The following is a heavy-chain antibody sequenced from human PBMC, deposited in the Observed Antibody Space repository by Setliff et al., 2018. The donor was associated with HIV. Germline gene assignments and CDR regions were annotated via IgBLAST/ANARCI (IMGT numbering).Heavy chain of an antibody. J-gene: IGHJ4*02. D-gene: IGHD3-22*01. CDR2: IYPGDSDT. V-gene: IGHV5-51*01. CDR1: GYSFSNYW. CDR3: ARLVDTSGYYFDY. Sequence: PGAALKISRKGSGYSFSNYWIAWVRQMPGKGLEWMGIIYPGDSDTRYSPSFQGQVSISVDMSIDAAFLQWSSLKASDTAIYYCARLVDTSGYYFDYWGPGTLVTVSS.